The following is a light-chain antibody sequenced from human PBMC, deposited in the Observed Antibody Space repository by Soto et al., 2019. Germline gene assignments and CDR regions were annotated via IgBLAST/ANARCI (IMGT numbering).Light chain of an antibody. Sequence: EIVVTQSPATLSVSPGERATLFCRASQNVGSNLAWYQQKPGQAPRLLIHGASTRATGVPARFNGSGSGTEFTLTISSLQSEDFAVYYCQQYNNWPPVTFGPGTKVDIK. V-gene: IGKV3-15*01. J-gene: IGKJ3*01. CDR3: QQYNNWPPVT. CDR1: QNVGSN. CDR2: GAS.